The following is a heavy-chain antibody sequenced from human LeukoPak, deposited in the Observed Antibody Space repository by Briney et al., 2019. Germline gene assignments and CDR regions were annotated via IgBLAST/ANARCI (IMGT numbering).Heavy chain of an antibody. Sequence: SETLSLTCTVSGGSISSSSYYWGWIRQPPGKGLEWIGSIYYSGSTYYNPSLKSRVTISVDTSKNQFSLKLSSVTAADTAVYYCARGRYDRRVDYWGQGTLVTVSS. CDR3: ARGRYDRRVDY. V-gene: IGHV4-39*01. D-gene: IGHD1-14*01. J-gene: IGHJ4*02. CDR1: GGSISSSSYY. CDR2: IYYSGST.